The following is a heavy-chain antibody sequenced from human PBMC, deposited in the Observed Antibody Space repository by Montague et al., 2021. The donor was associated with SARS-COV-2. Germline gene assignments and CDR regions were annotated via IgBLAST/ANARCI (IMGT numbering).Heavy chain of an antibody. CDR3: ARDRLVDRARGTGAWIGP. J-gene: IGHJ5*02. V-gene: IGHV4-34*01. CDR1: RGSFSDYY. D-gene: IGHD3-10*01. CDR2: ISHSADT. Sequence: SETLSLTCAVYRGSFSDYYWTWIRQSPEKGLEWIGEISHSADTNYNPSLNSRVSISTDTSNNQFSLRLDSVTAADTAVYYCARDRLVDRARGTGAWIGPWGQGTLVTVSA.